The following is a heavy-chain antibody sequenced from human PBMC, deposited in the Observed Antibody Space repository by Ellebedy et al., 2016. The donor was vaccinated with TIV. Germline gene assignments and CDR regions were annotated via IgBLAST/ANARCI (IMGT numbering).Heavy chain of an antibody. CDR3: ARSGGVPTTVCDV. V-gene: IGHV3-48*04. CDR2: ISLSGSTL. J-gene: IGHJ6*02. Sequence: GESLKISCAASGFTFSTYNMNWVRQAPGGALEWISYISLSGSTLYYADSVKGRFTISRDNARNSLYLQMNTLRVEDTAVYYCARSGGVPTTVCDVWGQGTTVTVSS. D-gene: IGHD3-16*01. CDR1: GFTFSTYN.